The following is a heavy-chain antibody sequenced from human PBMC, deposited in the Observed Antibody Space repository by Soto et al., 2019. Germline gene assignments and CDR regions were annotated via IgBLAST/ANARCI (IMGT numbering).Heavy chain of an antibody. D-gene: IGHD1-26*01. CDR1: GGSISSYY. Sequence: QVQLQESGPGLVKPSETLSLTCTVSGGSISSYYWSWIRPPPGKGLEWIGYIYYSGSTNYNPSLKSRVTISVDTSKNQFSLKLSSVTAADTAVYYCARAMRGSYLRYFDYWGQGTLVTVSS. J-gene: IGHJ4*02. CDR3: ARAMRGSYLRYFDY. V-gene: IGHV4-59*01. CDR2: IYYSGST.